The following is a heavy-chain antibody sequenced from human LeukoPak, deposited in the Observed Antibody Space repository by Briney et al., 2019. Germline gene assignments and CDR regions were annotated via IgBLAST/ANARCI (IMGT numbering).Heavy chain of an antibody. D-gene: IGHD3-22*01. CDR3: ARVVSSGVVVTSRYFDY. J-gene: IGHJ4*02. Sequence: PGGSLRLSCAASGFTFSSYTMSWVRQAPGKGLEWVSGIGGSGGSTYYADSVKGRFTISRDNSKNTLYLQMNSLRAEDTAVYYCARVVSSGVVVTSRYFDYWGQGTLVTVSS. CDR2: IGGSGGST. CDR1: GFTFSSYT. V-gene: IGHV3-23*01.